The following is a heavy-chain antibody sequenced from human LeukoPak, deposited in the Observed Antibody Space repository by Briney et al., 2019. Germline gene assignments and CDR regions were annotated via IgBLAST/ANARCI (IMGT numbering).Heavy chain of an antibody. D-gene: IGHD3-10*01. V-gene: IGHV1-46*01. CDR1: GYTFTSYY. J-gene: IGHJ4*02. CDR3: ARKFLGSRGYYFDY. CDR2: INPSGGST. Sequence: GASVKVSCKASGYTFTSYYMHWVRQAPGQGLEWMGIINPSGGSTSYAQKFQGRVTMTRNTSINTAYMELSSLRSEDTAVYYCARKFLGSRGYYFDYWGQGTLVTVSS.